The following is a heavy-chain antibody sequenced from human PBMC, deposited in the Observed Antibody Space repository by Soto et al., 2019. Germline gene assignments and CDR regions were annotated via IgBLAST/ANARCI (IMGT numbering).Heavy chain of an antibody. Sequence: QVQLLQSGAEVKKPGASVKVSCKTSGYTFNGYSISWVRQAPGQGLEWMGWISTYNGNTNTAQRFQGRVTMTTDTSTRTAYMELTNLKFDDTAVYYCARVDRSRWWALDDWGQGTLVTVSS. CDR3: ARVDRSRWWALDD. V-gene: IGHV1-18*04. CDR2: ISTYNGNT. D-gene: IGHD6-13*01. CDR1: GYTFNGYS. J-gene: IGHJ4*02.